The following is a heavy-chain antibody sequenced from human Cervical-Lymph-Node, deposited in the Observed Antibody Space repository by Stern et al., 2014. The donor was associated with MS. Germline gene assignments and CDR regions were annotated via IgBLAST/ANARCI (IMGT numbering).Heavy chain of an antibody. J-gene: IGHJ4*02. CDR3: AKGGSGSYLD. D-gene: IGHD1-26*01. V-gene: IGHV3-30*04. CDR1: GFIFRNYA. Sequence: QVQLVESGGGVVQPGRSLRLSCAASGFIFRNYAAHWVRQPPGTGLEWVAIISFDGRDKYYTDSVKGRFTVSRDNSKNRLYLEMNSLRLEDTAVYYCAKGGSGSYLDWGQGSLVTVSS. CDR2: ISFDGRDK.